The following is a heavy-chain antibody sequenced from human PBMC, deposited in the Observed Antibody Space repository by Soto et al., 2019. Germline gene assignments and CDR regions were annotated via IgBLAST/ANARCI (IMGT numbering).Heavy chain of an antibody. CDR3: ARSCYDFWSGYYPNDAFDI. D-gene: IGHD3-3*01. Sequence: PSETLSLTCAVSGGSNSSSNWWSWVRQPPGKGLEWIGEIYHSGSTNYNPSLKSRVTISVYKSKNQFSLKLSSVTAADTAVYYCARSCYDFWSGYYPNDAFDIWGQGTMVTVSS. J-gene: IGHJ3*02. CDR2: IYHSGST. CDR1: GGSNSSSNW. V-gene: IGHV4-4*02.